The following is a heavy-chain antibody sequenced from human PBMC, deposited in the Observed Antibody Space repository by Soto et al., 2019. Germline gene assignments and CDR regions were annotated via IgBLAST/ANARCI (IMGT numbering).Heavy chain of an antibody. CDR2: ISYDGNNK. CDR3: AKEVRYILTGSDYYGLDV. CDR1: GLMFGSHG. Sequence: PGGALRLSCTASGLMFGSHGMHWVRQAPGKGLEWVAVISYDGNNKYYADSVKGRFTISRDNSKNTLYLQMNGLRAEDTAVYYCAKEVRYILTGSDYYGLDVWGQGTTVTVSS. V-gene: IGHV3-30*18. J-gene: IGHJ6*02. D-gene: IGHD3-9*01.